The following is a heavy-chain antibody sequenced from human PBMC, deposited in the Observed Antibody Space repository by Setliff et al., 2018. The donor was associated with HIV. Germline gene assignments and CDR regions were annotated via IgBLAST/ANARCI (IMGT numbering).Heavy chain of an antibody. V-gene: IGHV5-51*01. CDR1: GYSFTSYW. CDR3: TRHPLRPGIAHHYYHIDV. J-gene: IGHJ6*03. CDR2: IYPGDSDT. Sequence: GESLKISCKGSGYSFTSYWIAWLRQMPGKGLECMGIIYPGDSDTRYSPSFEGQVTISADKSTSTAYLQWSSLKASDTAIYYCTRHPLRPGIAHHYYHIDVWGTGTTVTVSS. D-gene: IGHD5-12*01.